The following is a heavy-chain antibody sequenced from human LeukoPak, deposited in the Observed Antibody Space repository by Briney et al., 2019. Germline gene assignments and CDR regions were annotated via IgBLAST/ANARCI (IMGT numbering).Heavy chain of an antibody. D-gene: IGHD3-22*01. CDR3: ARPHSSGYYYHYFDY. CDR1: GYTFTGYY. CDR2: INPNSGGT. J-gene: IGHJ4*02. Sequence: ASAKVSCKASGYTFTGYYMHWVRQAPGQGLEWMGWINPNSGGTNYAQKFQGRVTMTRDTSISTAYMELSRLRSDDTAVYYCARPHSSGYYYHYFDYWGQGTLVTVSS. V-gene: IGHV1-2*02.